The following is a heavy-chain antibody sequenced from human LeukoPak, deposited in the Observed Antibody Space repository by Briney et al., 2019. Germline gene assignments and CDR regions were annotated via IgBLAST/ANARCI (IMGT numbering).Heavy chain of an antibody. J-gene: IGHJ3*02. CDR1: GGSISSYY. CDR3: ARVGATFWGFDM. V-gene: IGHV4-59*01. Sequence: PSETLSLTCTVSGGSISSYYWSWIRQPPGKGLEWIGYISNSGSINYNPSLKSRVTTSVDTSKNHFSLNLSSVTAADTAVYYCARVGATFWGFDMWGQGTMVTVPS. CDR2: ISNSGSI. D-gene: IGHD7-27*01.